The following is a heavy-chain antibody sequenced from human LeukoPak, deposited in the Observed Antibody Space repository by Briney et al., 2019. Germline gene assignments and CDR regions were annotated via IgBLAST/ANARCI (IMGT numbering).Heavy chain of an antibody. CDR1: GYTLTELS. J-gene: IGHJ6*04. V-gene: IGHV1-24*01. Sequence: GASVKVSCKVSGYTLTELSMHWVRQAPGKGLEWMGGFDPEDGETIYAQKFQGRVTTTEDTSTDTAYMELSSLRSEDTAVYYCATDRRSGMDVWGKGTTVTVSS. CDR3: ATDRRSGMDV. CDR2: FDPEDGET.